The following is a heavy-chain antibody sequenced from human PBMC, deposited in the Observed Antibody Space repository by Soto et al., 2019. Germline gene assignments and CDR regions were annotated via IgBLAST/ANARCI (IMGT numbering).Heavy chain of an antibody. CDR3: TGAPYTSGWWVPPGVDY. Sequence: PGGSLRLSCAASGIDFSNAWMNWVRQAPGKGLEWIGRIKSKTDDGTIDYVAPVKGRFTISRDDSKNTLFLQMNSLKTEDTAVYYCTGAPYTSGWWVPPGVDYWGQGALVTVSS. V-gene: IGHV3-15*01. D-gene: IGHD6-19*01. J-gene: IGHJ4*02. CDR1: GIDFSNAW. CDR2: IKSKTDDGTI.